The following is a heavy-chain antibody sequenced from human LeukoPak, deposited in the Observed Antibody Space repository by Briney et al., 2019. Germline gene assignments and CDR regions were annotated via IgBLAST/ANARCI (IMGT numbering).Heavy chain of an antibody. V-gene: IGHV4-59*01. CDR2: IYYSGST. CDR1: GGSISSYY. Sequence: KASETLSLTCTVSGGSISSYYWSWIRQPPGKGLEWIGHIYYSGSTNYSPSLKSRVTISVDTSKNQFSLKMSSVTAADTAVYYCARWNYDIMTGYRYFDYRGQGTLVTVSS. J-gene: IGHJ4*02. D-gene: IGHD3-9*01. CDR3: ARWNYDIMTGYRYFDY.